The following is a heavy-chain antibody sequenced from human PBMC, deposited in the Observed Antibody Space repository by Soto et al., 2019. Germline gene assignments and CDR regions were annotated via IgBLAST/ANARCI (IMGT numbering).Heavy chain of an antibody. J-gene: IGHJ4*02. CDR1: GFTFSSYG. CDR2: ISYDGSNK. D-gene: IGHD6-19*01. CDR3: AKQGQAVAGNFDY. V-gene: IGHV3-30*18. Sequence: GGSLRLSCAASGFTFSSYGMHWVRQAPGKGLEWVAVISYDGSNKYYADSVKGRFTISRDNSKNTLYLQMNSLRAEDTAVYYCAKQGQAVAGNFDYWGQGTLVTVSS.